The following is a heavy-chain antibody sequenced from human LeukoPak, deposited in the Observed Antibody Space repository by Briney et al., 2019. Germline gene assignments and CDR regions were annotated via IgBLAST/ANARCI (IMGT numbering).Heavy chain of an antibody. CDR2: ILYDGSNK. CDR3: AKFGIY. Sequence: GGALRLSCAASGFTFISYGMHWVRQAPGKGLECVSFILYDGSNKYYADSVKGRFTISRDKSKNTLYLQKSSLRAEDTAVYYCAKFGIYWGQGTLVTVSS. CDR1: GFTFISYG. D-gene: IGHD3-10*01. V-gene: IGHV3-30*02. J-gene: IGHJ4*02.